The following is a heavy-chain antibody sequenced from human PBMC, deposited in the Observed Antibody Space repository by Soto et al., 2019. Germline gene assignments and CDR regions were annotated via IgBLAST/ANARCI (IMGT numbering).Heavy chain of an antibody. CDR3: ARDQVSRLGRAYAFDI. Sequence: SETLSLTWTVAGGSISSGGYYWSWIRQHPGKGLEWIGYIYYSGSTYYNPSLKSRVTISVDTSKNQFSLKLSSVTAADTAVYYCARDQVSRLGRAYAFDIRGQGTMVTVSS. CDR2: IYYSGST. V-gene: IGHV4-31*02. CDR1: GGSISSGGYY. J-gene: IGHJ3*02. D-gene: IGHD5-12*01.